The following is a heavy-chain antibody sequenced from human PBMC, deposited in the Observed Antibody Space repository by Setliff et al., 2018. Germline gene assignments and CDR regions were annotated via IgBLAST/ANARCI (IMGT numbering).Heavy chain of an antibody. CDR1: GYTFTSYG. CDR3: ARHTGTAWVDWFDP. D-gene: IGHD1-1*01. Sequence: VKVSCKASGYTFTSYGISWVRQAPGQGLEWMGWISAYNGNTNYAQKLQGRVTMTTDTSTSTAYMELRSLRSDDTAVYYCARHTGTAWVDWFDPWGQGTLVTVSS. V-gene: IGHV1-18*01. J-gene: IGHJ5*02. CDR2: ISAYNGNT.